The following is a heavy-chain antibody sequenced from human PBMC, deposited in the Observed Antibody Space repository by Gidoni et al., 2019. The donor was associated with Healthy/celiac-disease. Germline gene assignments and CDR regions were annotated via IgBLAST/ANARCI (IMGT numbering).Heavy chain of an antibody. D-gene: IGHD3-10*01. V-gene: IGHV3-33*01. CDR1: GFTFSSYG. CDR2: IWYDGSNK. Sequence: QVQLVESGVGVVQPGRSLRLSCAASGFTFSSYGMHWVRQAPGKGLEWVAVIWYDGSNKYYADSGKGRFTISRDNSKNTLYLQMNSLRAEDTAVYYCASEGDGFGPYYYGMDVWGQGTTVTVSS. J-gene: IGHJ6*02. CDR3: ASEGDGFGPYYYGMDV.